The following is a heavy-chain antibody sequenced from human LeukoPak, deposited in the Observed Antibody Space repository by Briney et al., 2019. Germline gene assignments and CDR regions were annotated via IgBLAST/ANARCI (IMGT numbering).Heavy chain of an antibody. V-gene: IGHV3-30-3*01. D-gene: IGHD3-10*01. Sequence: GGSLRLSCAASGCTFSSYAMHWVRQAPGKGLEWVAVISYDGSNKYYADSVKGRFTISRDNSKNTLYLQMNSLRAEDTAVYYCARDLNDYYGSGSSYNWFDPWGQGTLVTVSS. CDR2: ISYDGSNK. CDR3: ARDLNDYYGSGSSYNWFDP. J-gene: IGHJ5*02. CDR1: GCTFSSYA.